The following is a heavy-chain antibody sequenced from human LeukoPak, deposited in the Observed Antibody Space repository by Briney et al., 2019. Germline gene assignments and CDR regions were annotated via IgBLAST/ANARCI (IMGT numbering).Heavy chain of an antibody. V-gene: IGHV3-23*01. CDR2: ISGSGGSA. Sequence: GGSLRLSCAASGLTFSSYAMSWVRQAPGKGLEWVSSISGSGGSAYYADSVKGRFTISRDNSKNTLYLQMNSLRAEDTAVYYCAKCGAPYDYVWGSYRPNYYFDYWGQGTLVTVSS. J-gene: IGHJ4*02. CDR1: GLTFSSYA. D-gene: IGHD3-16*02. CDR3: AKCGAPYDYVWGSYRPNYYFDY.